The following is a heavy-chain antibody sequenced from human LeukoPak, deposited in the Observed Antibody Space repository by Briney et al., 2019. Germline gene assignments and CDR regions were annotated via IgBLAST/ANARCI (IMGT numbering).Heavy chain of an antibody. CDR1: GFTLSNHW. V-gene: IGHV3-7*03. J-gene: IGHJ6*02. CDR2: VNRDGSET. Sequence: GALRLSCAASGFTLSNHWMTWVRQVPGRGPEWVANVNRDGSETYYLDSVKGRFTIPKDNAKNSLYLQMNSLRAEDTALYHCARNNGMDVWGQGTTVIVSS. CDR3: ARNNGMDV.